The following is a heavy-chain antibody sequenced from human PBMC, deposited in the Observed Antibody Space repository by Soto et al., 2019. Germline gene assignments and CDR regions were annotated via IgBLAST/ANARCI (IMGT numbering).Heavy chain of an antibody. CDR3: ARVCGGDCGNAFDV. J-gene: IGHJ3*01. Sequence: QVQLVESGGGVVQPGRSLRLSCAASGFTFSAYGIHWVRQAPGKGLEWVATISFDSRDKLYVGSMKGRVTISRENSRNTVYLPMDSLRAEDRAVYPCARVCGGDCGNAFDVWGQGTVVTVSS. V-gene: IGHV3-33*05. CDR2: ISFDSRDK. D-gene: IGHD2-21*02. CDR1: GFTFSAYG.